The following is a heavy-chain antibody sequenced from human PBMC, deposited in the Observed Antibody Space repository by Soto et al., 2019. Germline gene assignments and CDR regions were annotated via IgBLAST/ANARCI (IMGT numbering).Heavy chain of an antibody. V-gene: IGHV1-69*01. CDR2: IIPIFGTA. D-gene: IGHD3-22*01. CDR3: ARAPISSGYLPADY. Sequence: QVQLVQSGAEVKKPGSSVKVSCKASGGPFSSYAISWVRQAPGQGLEWMGGIIPIFGTANYAQKFQGRVTITADESTSTAYMELSSLRSEDTAVYYCARAPISSGYLPADYWGQGTLVTVSS. CDR1: GGPFSSYA. J-gene: IGHJ4*02.